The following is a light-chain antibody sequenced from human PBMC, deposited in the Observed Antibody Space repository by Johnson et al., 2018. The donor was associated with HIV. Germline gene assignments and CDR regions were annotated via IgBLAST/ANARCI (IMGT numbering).Light chain of an antibody. CDR1: SSNIGNNY. V-gene: IGLV1-51*02. CDR2: ENN. Sequence: QSVLTQPPSVSAAPGQKVTISCSGSSSNIGNNYVSWYQQLPGTAPKLLIYENNKRPSGIPDRFSGSKSGTSATLGITGLQTVDEADYYCGTWDSSLSAAFGTWTKVTVL. CDR3: GTWDSSLSAA. J-gene: IGLJ1*01.